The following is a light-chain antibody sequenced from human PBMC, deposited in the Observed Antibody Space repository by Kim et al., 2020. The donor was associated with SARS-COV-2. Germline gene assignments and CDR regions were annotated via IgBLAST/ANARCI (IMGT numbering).Light chain of an antibody. V-gene: IGKV3-15*01. CDR1: QSVRSY. J-gene: IGKJ4*01. Sequence: GSPRESATLSCRASQSVRSYLAWYQQKPGQAPRLLIYETSTRATGISVRFSGSGSGAEFTLTINNLQSEDSAVYYCQQYNYWPLTFGGGTKVDIK. CDR2: ETS. CDR3: QQYNYWPLT.